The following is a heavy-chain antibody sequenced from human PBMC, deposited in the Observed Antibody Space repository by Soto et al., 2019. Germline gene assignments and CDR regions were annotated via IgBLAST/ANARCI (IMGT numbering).Heavy chain of an antibody. CDR2: ISSSGTYT. V-gene: IGHV3-11*06. Sequence: QVLLVESGGDLVKPGGSLRLSCSTSGFSFSDYYMSWVRQTPGTGLEWLAFISSSGTYTNYADSVQGRFTISRDNAKNSLYLQMSSLRVDDAGFYFWARRHVTAGYSDYWGQGTLGTVSS. J-gene: IGHJ4*02. CDR3: ARRHVTAGYSDY. D-gene: IGHD6-13*01. CDR1: GFSFSDYY.